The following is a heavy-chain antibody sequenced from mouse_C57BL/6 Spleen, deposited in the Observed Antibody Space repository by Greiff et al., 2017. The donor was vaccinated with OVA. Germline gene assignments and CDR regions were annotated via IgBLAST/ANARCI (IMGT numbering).Heavy chain of an antibody. D-gene: IGHD2-1*01. Sequence: DVKLVESEGGLVQPGSSMKLSCTASGFTFSDYYMAWVRQVPEKGLEWVANINYDGSSTYYLDSLKSRFIISRDNAKNILYLQMSSLKSEDTATYYCARDKGLPYAMDYWGQGTSVTVSS. J-gene: IGHJ4*01. CDR3: ARDKGLPYAMDY. V-gene: IGHV5-16*01. CDR1: GFTFSDYY. CDR2: INYDGSST.